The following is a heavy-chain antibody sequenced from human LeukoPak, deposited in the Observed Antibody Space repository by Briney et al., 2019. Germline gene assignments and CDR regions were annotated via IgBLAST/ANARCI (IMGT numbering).Heavy chain of an antibody. CDR2: VSGIGSST. Sequence: GGSLRPSCAPYGFTTNSNGMSWVRHAAGRGLECVSDVSGIGSSTSYADSVKGRLTIARDNPKNTLSQKTTRRNAEGTELYYCANRNDYADYGGQGTMVTVSS. CDR1: GFTTNSNG. V-gene: IGHV3-23*01. CDR3: ANRNDYADY. J-gene: IGHJ4*02. D-gene: IGHD4-17*01.